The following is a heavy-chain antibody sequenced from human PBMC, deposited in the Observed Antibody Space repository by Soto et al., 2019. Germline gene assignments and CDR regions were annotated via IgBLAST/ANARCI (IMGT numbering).Heavy chain of an antibody. CDR3: VRVDGMYDFDY. Sequence: EIQLVESGGGLVQPGGSLRLSCAASGFTFSDHYMDWVRQAPGKGLQWVGRVRKKANGYTTEYAASVKGRFTISRDDSKNSLFVQINSLTTEDTPVYYCVRVDGMYDFDYWGQGTLVTVSS. J-gene: IGHJ4*01. D-gene: IGHD2-8*01. CDR1: GFTFSDHY. V-gene: IGHV3-72*01. CDR2: VRKKANGYTT.